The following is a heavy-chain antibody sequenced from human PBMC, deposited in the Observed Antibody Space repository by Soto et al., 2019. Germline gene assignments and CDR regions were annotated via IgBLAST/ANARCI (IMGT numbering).Heavy chain of an antibody. Sequence: QVQLVQSGAEVKKPGASVKVSCKASGFTFTSYGFSWVRQAPGEGLEWMGWVSAYNGYTTYAQKLQGRVTMTTDTSTNTAYMELRSLRSDDTAVDYCARAGRSIAVALSDSWGQGTLVTVSS. CDR3: ARAGRSIAVALSDS. CDR1: GFTFTSYG. V-gene: IGHV1-18*01. J-gene: IGHJ4*02. D-gene: IGHD6-19*01. CDR2: VSAYNGYT.